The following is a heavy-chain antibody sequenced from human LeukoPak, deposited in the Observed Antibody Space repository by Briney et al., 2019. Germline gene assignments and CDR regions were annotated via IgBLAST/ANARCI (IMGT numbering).Heavy chain of an antibody. Sequence: ASVKVSCKASGYTFTSYGISWVRQAPGLGLEWMGWISAYNGNTNYAQKLQGRVTMTTDTSTSTAYMELRSLRSDDTAVYYCARSGYCSSTSCSRWDYYYYGMDVWGQGTTVTVSS. J-gene: IGHJ6*02. CDR1: GYTFTSYG. CDR3: ARSGYCSSTSCSRWDYYYYGMDV. V-gene: IGHV1-18*01. CDR2: ISAYNGNT. D-gene: IGHD2-2*01.